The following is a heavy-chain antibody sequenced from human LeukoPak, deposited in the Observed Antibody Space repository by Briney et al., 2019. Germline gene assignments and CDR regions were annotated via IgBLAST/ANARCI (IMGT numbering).Heavy chain of an antibody. Sequence: GGSLRLSCEASGFIFSRYGMTWVRQAPGKGLEWVSAISGSGGTTYYADSVKGRFTISRDNPKNTLYLQITSLRAEDTGVYYCAKDHLPGIVVADRDYWGQGTLVTVSS. J-gene: IGHJ4*02. V-gene: IGHV3-23*01. D-gene: IGHD6-19*01. CDR2: ISGSGGTT. CDR3: AKDHLPGIVVADRDY. CDR1: GFIFSRYG.